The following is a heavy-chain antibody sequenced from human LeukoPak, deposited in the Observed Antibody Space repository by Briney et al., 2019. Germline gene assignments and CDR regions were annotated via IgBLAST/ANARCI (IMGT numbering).Heavy chain of an antibody. CDR2: IYPGDSDT. J-gene: IGHJ4*02. CDR3: ARRWYYYDSSGYYHYFDY. V-gene: IGHV5-51*01. Sequence: GESLKISCRGSGYSFTRYWIGWVRQMPGKGLEWMGIIYPGDSDTRYSPSFQGQVTISADKSISTAYLQWSSLKASDTAMYYCARRWYYYDSSGYYHYFDYWGQGTLVTVSS. D-gene: IGHD3-22*01. CDR1: GYSFTRYW.